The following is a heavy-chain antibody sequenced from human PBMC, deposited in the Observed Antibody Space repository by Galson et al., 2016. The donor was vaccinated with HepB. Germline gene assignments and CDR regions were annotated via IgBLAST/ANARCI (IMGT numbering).Heavy chain of an antibody. CDR1: GFTFNTYV. V-gene: IGHV3-23*01. J-gene: IGHJ6*02. CDR2: IGGSGEKT. D-gene: IGHD3-10*01. Sequence: SLRLSCAASGFTFNTYVMTWVRQAPGKGLERVSTIGGSGEKTSYADPVKGRFTISRDNSKNSLYLQMNSLRAEDTAIYYCAKDGGSNHMIRGVVIPGGLDVWGQGTTVTVSS. CDR3: AKDGGSNHMIRGVVIPGGLDV.